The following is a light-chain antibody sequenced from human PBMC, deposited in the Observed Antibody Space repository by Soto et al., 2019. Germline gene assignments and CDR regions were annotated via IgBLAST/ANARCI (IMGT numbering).Light chain of an antibody. CDR2: DAS. CDR3: QQLNSYPIT. J-gene: IGKJ5*01. CDR1: QSVGNS. Sequence: DIQMTQSPSTLSASVGDRVSITCRASQSVGNSLAWYQQRPGKAPKLLIFDASTLESGVPSKFSGSGSDTEFTFTISSLQPEDFATYYCQQLNSYPITFGQGTRLEIK. V-gene: IGKV1-5*01.